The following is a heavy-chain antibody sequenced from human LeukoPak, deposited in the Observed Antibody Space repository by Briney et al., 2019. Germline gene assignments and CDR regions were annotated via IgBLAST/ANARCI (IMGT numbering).Heavy chain of an antibody. CDR2: INHSGRT. CDR3: ARLPPQYVFFDF. CDR1: SVSLKSFY. V-gene: IGHV4-34*01. J-gene: IGHJ4*02. Sequence: SETLSLTCAVYSVSLKSFYWRWIRQPPGQGLEWIGEINHSGRTNYNPSLKSRVTISVDVSKNQFSLRLSSVTAADTAVYYCARLPPQYVFFDFWGQGTLVTVSS. D-gene: IGHD4-11*01.